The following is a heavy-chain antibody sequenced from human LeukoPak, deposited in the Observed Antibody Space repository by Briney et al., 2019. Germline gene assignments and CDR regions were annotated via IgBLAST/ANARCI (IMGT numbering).Heavy chain of an antibody. CDR2: INHSGST. CDR1: GGSFSGYY. J-gene: IGHJ4*02. D-gene: IGHD3-10*01. V-gene: IGHV4-34*01. CDR3: ARARQFTMVRGVITYYFDY. Sequence: PSETLSLTCAVYGGSFSGYYWSWIRQPPGKGLEWIGEINHSGSTNYNPSLKSRVTISVDTSKNQFSLKLSSVTAADTAVYYCARARQFTMVRGVITYYFDYWGQGTLVTVSS.